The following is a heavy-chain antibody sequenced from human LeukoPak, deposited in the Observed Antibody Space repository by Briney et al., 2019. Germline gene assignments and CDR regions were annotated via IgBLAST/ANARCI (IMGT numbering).Heavy chain of an antibody. D-gene: IGHD3-22*01. CDR3: ARDAYYDSSGYSYYFDY. CDR1: GFTFSSYA. Sequence: GGSLRLSCAASGFTFSSYAMSWIRQAPGKGLEWVSYISSSSSYTNYADSVKGRFTISRDNAKNSLYLQMNSLRAEDTAVYYCARDAYYDSSGYSYYFDYWGQGTLVTVSS. J-gene: IGHJ4*02. CDR2: ISSSSSYT. V-gene: IGHV3-11*06.